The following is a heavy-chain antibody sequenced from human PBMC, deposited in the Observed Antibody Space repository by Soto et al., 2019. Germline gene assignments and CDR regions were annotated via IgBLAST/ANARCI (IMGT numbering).Heavy chain of an antibody. J-gene: IGHJ4*02. CDR2: ISSIGSTI. V-gene: IGHV3-11*01. Sequence: GSLRLSCAASGFTFSDYYMSWIRQAPGKGLEWVSYISSIGSTIYYADFVKGRFTISRDNAKNSLYLQMNSLRAEDTAVYYCATGSNPETYYDFWSGYYDRPVDYWGQGTLVTVSS. D-gene: IGHD3-3*01. CDR1: GFTFSDYY. CDR3: ATGSNPETYYDFWSGYYDRPVDY.